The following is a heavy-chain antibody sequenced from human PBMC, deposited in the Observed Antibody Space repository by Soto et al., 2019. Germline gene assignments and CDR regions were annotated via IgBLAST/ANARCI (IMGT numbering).Heavy chain of an antibody. CDR3: AKRATMVRGVIKNWFDP. CDR1: GFTFSSYA. CDR2: ISGSGGST. V-gene: IGHV3-23*01. Sequence: GWSLRLSCAASGFTFSSYAMSWVRQAPGKGLEWVSAISGSGGSTYYADSVKGRSTISRDNSKNTLYLQMNSLRAEDTAVYYCAKRATMVRGVIKNWFDPWGQGTLVTVSS. D-gene: IGHD3-10*01. J-gene: IGHJ5*02.